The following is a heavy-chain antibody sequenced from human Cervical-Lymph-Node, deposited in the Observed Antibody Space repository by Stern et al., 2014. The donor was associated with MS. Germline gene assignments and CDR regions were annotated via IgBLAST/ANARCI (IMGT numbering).Heavy chain of an antibody. V-gene: IGHV1-69*01. CDR2: IIPICGTP. CDR3: SSGVGGSHYFDY. J-gene: IGHJ4*02. CDR1: GETFSTSP. Sequence: VQLVQSEAEVKKTGSSVKVYCKASGETFSTSPITWVRQAPGQEPEWMGWIIPICGTPNYARSSQGRVTITADESTNTAYMELSSLRSDYAAVYCCSSGVGGSHYFDYWGQGTLVTVSS. D-gene: IGHD3-16*01.